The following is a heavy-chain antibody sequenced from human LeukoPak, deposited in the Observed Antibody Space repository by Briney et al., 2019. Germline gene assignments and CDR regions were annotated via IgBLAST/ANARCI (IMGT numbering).Heavy chain of an antibody. J-gene: IGHJ4*02. Sequence: ASVKVSCKASGYTFTSYGISWVRQAPGQGLEWMGWINTNTGNPTYAQGFTGRFVFSSDTSITTAYLQISSLKAEDTAIYYCVTYYDSSGFWGYWGQGTLVTVSS. D-gene: IGHD3-22*01. V-gene: IGHV7-4-1*02. CDR1: GYTFTSYG. CDR3: VTYYDSSGFWGY. CDR2: INTNTGNP.